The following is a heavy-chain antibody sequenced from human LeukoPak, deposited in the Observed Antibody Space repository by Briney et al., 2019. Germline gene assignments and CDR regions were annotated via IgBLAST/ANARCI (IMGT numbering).Heavy chain of an antibody. CDR3: AREFWHGDYSDSKIDY. CDR1: GGSISSGDYY. D-gene: IGHD4-17*01. Sequence: SQTLSLTCTVSGGSISSGDYYWSWIRQPPGKGVEWIGYTYHSGSTYYNPSLKSRVTISVDTSKNQFSMNLSSVTAGDTAVYYCAREFWHGDYSDSKIDYWGQGTLVTVSS. J-gene: IGHJ4*02. CDR2: TYHSGST. V-gene: IGHV4-30-4*08.